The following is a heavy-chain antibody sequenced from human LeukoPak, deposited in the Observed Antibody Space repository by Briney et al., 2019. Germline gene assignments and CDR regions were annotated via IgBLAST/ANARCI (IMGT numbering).Heavy chain of an antibody. Sequence: GGSLRLSCAASGVTFSSYAMHWGREAPGKGLGWVAVISYDGSNRYYADSVKGRFTISRDNAKTSLYLQMNSLRAEDTAVYYCAALGITMIGGVWGKGTTVTISS. CDR1: GVTFSSYA. CDR3: AALGITMIGGV. J-gene: IGHJ6*04. CDR2: ISYDGSNR. D-gene: IGHD3-10*02. V-gene: IGHV3-30*04.